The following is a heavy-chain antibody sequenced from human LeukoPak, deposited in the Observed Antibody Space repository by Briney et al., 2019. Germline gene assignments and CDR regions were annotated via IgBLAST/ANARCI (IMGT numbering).Heavy chain of an antibody. CDR1: GFTFSNLA. J-gene: IGHJ5*02. CDR3: TKDPNGDYVGAFDP. Sequence: QAGGSLRLSCAASGFTFSNLAMTWVRQAPGKGLEWVSSITGSHGPTYNTDSVKGRFTISRDNSQNTLYLQMNSLRAEDTAVYYCTKDPNGDYVGAFDPWGQGTLVTVSS. CDR2: ITGSHGPT. D-gene: IGHD4-17*01. V-gene: IGHV3-23*01.